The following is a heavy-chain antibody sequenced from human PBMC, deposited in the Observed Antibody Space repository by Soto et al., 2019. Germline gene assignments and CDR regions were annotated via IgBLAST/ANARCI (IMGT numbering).Heavy chain of an antibody. V-gene: IGHV3-15*01. CDR2: IKSKRDGGTT. CDR3: TTDRFT. CDR1: GFTVSDDW. J-gene: IGHJ5*02. Sequence: GGSLRLSCAVSGFTVSDDWMSWVRQAPGKGLEWVGRIKSKRDGGTTDYAAPVKGRFTISRDDSKNTLDLQMNSLQTEDTAVYYCTTDRFTWGQGTLVTVSS. D-gene: IGHD3-3*01.